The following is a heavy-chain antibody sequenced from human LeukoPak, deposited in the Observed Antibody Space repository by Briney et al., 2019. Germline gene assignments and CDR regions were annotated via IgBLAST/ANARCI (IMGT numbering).Heavy chain of an antibody. D-gene: IGHD3-10*01. CDR2: IIPIFGTA. V-gene: IGHV1-69*06. CDR1: GYTFTSYG. CDR3: ARKGGLKLLWFGELTDAFDI. J-gene: IGHJ3*02. Sequence: GASVKVSCKASGYTFTSYGISWVRQAPGQGLEWMGGIIPIFGTANYAQKFQGRVTITADKSTSTAYMELSSLRSEDTAVYYCARKGGLKLLWFGELTDAFDIWGQGTMVTVSS.